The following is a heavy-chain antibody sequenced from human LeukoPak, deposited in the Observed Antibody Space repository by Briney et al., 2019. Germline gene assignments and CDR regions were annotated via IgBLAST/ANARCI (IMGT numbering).Heavy chain of an antibody. Sequence: GGSLRLSCAASGFTFSSYAMHWVRQAPGKGLEWVAVISYDGSNKYYADSAKGRFTISRDNSKNTLYLQMNSLRAEDTAVYYCARGGSSGCFGYWGQGTLVTVSS. J-gene: IGHJ4*02. D-gene: IGHD6-19*01. CDR3: ARGGSSGCFGY. V-gene: IGHV3-30*04. CDR2: ISYDGSNK. CDR1: GFTFSSYA.